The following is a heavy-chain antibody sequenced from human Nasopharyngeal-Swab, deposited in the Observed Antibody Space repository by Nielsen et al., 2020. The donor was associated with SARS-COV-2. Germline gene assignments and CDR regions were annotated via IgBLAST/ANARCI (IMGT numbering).Heavy chain of an antibody. CDR2: ISSSSSYI. V-gene: IGHV3-21*01. D-gene: IGHD2-8*02. J-gene: IGHJ4*02. CDR3: SRDRVFGSTGAWYSVFDY. CDR1: GFTFSNYS. Sequence: GESLKISCAASGFTFSNYSMNWVRQAPGKGLEWVSSISSSSSYIYYADSVKGRFTISRDNAKNSLYLQMDSLRIEDTGVYYCSRDRVFGSTGAWYSVFDYWGQGTLVTVSS.